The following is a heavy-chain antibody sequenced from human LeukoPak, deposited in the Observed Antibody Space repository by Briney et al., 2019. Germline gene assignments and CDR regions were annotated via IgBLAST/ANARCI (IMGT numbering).Heavy chain of an antibody. V-gene: IGHV1-18*01. D-gene: IGHD6-13*01. Sequence: ASVKVSCKASGYTFTSYGVSWVRQAPGQGLEWMGWISTYGGGTNYARNLQGRVTVTTDTSTTTVHMELRSLRSDDTAVYYCARPNTDAAGYYFVYWGQGTLVTVSS. J-gene: IGHJ4*02. CDR3: ARPNTDAAGYYFVY. CDR1: GYTFTSYG. CDR2: ISTYGGGT.